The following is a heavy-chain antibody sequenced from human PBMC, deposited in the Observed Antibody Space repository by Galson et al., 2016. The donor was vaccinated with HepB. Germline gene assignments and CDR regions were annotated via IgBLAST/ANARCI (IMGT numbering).Heavy chain of an antibody. CDR3: VRDFLWGEGADAFDI. V-gene: IGHV3-74*01. D-gene: IGHD3-16*01. Sequence: SLRLSCAASGFNFITTWMHWVRRSPGKGLVWVSRINGDGRITNYADSVRGRFTISRDNAKNTLSLHRNSLRAEDTAIYYCVRDFLWGEGADAFDIWGQGTRVTVSS. CDR2: INGDGRIT. CDR1: GFNFITTW. J-gene: IGHJ3*02.